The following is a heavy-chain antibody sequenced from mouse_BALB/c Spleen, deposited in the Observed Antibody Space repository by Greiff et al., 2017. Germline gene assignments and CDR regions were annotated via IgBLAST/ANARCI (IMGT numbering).Heavy chain of an antibody. V-gene: IGHV5-12-2*01. J-gene: IGHJ2*01. CDR3: ARQDYRYAFDY. D-gene: IGHD2-14*01. Sequence: EVNLVESGGGLVQPGGSLKLSCAASGFTFSSYTMSWVRQTPEKRLEWVAYISNGGGSTYYPDTVKGRFTISRDNAKNTLYLQMSSLKSEDTAMYYCARQDYRYAFDYWGQGTTLTVSS. CDR1: GFTFSSYT. CDR2: ISNGGGST.